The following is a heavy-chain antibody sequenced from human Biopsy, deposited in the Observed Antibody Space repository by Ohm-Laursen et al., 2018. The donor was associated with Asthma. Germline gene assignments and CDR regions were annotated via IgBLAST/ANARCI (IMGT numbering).Heavy chain of an antibody. J-gene: IGHJ3*02. Sequence: ASVKVSCKVSGYTFISYAIHWVRQAPGQRLEWMGWINAGNGNTKYSQKFQGRVTITRDTSASTAYMDLSSLRSEDTAVYYCARTYYDFLTGQVNDVFAIWGQGTMVTVSS. D-gene: IGHD3-9*01. CDR3: ARTYYDFLTGQVNDVFAI. CDR1: GYTFISYA. V-gene: IGHV1-3*01. CDR2: INAGNGNT.